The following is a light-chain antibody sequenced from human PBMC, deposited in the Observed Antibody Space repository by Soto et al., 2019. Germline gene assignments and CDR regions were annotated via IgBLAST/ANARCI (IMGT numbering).Light chain of an antibody. CDR1: QSISDW. CDR2: KAS. J-gene: IGKJ1*01. Sequence: DIQMTQSPSTLSASVGDRVTITCRASQSISDWLAWYQQKPVKAPKLLIYKASTLDSGVPSRFSGGGSGTEFTLTINILQPDDFATYYFQQYNSYPWTFGQGAKVEIK. CDR3: QQYNSYPWT. V-gene: IGKV1-5*03.